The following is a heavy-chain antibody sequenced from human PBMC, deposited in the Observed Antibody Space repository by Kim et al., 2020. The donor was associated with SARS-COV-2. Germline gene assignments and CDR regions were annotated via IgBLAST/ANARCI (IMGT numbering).Heavy chain of an antibody. V-gene: IGHV3-48*04. CDR2: IMCSGSLI. Sequence: GGSLRLSCAASGFSFSSHSMNWVRQAPGKGLEWIAYIMCSGSLIFYADSVKGRFTISRDNARNSLYLQMNSLRAEDTAVYYCAKGVGSKYEKNIVVDAWG. CDR3: AKGVGSKYEKNIVVDA. CDR1: GFSFSSHS. D-gene: IGHD2-21*01. J-gene: IGHJ5*01.